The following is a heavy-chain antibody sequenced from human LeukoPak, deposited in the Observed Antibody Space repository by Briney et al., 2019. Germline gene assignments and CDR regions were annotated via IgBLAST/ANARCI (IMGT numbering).Heavy chain of an antibody. V-gene: IGHV1-8*01. J-gene: IGHJ4*02. CDR2: MNPNSGNT. D-gene: IGHD2-15*01. Sequence: ASVKVSCKASGYTFTSYDINWVRQATGQGLEWMGWMNPNSGNTGYAQKFQGRVTMTRNTSISTAYMELSSLRSEDTAVYYCASRKPCSGGSCYSFDYWGQGTLVTVSS. CDR3: ASRKPCSGGSCYSFDY. CDR1: GYTFTSYD.